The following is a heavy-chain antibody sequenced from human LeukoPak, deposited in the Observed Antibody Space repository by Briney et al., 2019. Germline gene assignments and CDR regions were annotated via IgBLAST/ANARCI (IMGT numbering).Heavy chain of an antibody. CDR2: IWYDGSNK. CDR3: ARVGDPEGLFGAFDI. J-gene: IGHJ3*02. V-gene: IGHV3-33*01. CDR1: GFTFSSYG. D-gene: IGHD3-3*01. Sequence: GGSLRLSCAASGFTFSSYGMHWVRQAPGKGLEWVAVIWYDGSNKYYADSVKGRFTISRDNSKNTLYLQMNSLRAEDTAVYYCARVGDPEGLFGAFDIWGQGTMATVSS.